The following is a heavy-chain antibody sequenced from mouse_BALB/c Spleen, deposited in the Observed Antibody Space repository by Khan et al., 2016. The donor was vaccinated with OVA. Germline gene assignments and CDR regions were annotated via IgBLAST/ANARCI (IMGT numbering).Heavy chain of an antibody. D-gene: IGHD2-14*01. CDR1: GYAFTSYV. CDR2: IYPYNDDT. V-gene: IGHV1S136*01. J-gene: IGHJ2*01. CDR3: ARNYRYDVYFDY. Sequence: VQLQQSGPELVKPGASVKMSCKASGYAFTSYVIHWVKQKPGQGLEWIGYIYPYNDDTKSNEKFKGEATLTSDKSSSTAYMELRSLTSEDSAVYYCARNYRYDVYFDYWGQGTTLTVSS.